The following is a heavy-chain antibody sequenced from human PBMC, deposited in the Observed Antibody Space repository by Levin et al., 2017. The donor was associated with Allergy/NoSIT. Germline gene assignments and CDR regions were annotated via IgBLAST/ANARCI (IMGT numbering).Heavy chain of an antibody. CDR1: GGSISSGDYY. CDR2: IYYSGST. D-gene: IGHD4-11*01. V-gene: IGHV4-30-4*01. J-gene: IGHJ2*01. Sequence: PSETLSLTCTVSGGSISSGDYYWSWIRQPPGKGLEWIGYIYYSGSTYYNPSLKSRVTISVDTSKNQFSLKLSSVTAADTAVYYCARANGLPPWYFDLWGRGTLVTVSS. CDR3: ARANGLPPWYFDL.